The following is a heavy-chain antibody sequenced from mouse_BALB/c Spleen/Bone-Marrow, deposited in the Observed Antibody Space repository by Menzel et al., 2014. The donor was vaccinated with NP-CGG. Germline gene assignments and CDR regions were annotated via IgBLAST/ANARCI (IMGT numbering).Heavy chain of an antibody. V-gene: IGHV1-80*01. J-gene: IGHJ2*01. CDR3: GRGRGWYFDY. CDR2: IYPGDGDT. D-gene: IGHD2-3*01. CDR1: GYAFSGYW. Sequence: QVQLQQPGAELVRPGSSVKISCKASGYAFSGYWMNWVKQRPGQGLEWIGQIYPGDGDTNYNGKFKGKATLTADKSSSTAYMQLSSLTSEDSAVYFCGRGRGWYFDYRGQGTTLTVSS.